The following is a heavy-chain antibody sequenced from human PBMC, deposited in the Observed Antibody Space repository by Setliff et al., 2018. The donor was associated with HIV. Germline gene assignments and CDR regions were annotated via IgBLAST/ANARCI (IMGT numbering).Heavy chain of an antibody. CDR3: AKGCGGAGFCYYADY. CDR2: LSYDGNNQ. V-gene: IGHV3-30-3*01. J-gene: IGHJ4*02. Sequence: LSLSCAVSGFNFGSYAIHWVRLAPGQGPQWVALLSYDGNNQWYADSVKGRFTISRDNSKNTLYLHMNNLRGDDTAVYYCAKGCGGAGFCYYADYWGQGTVVTVSS. D-gene: IGHD2-21*01. CDR1: GFNFGSYA.